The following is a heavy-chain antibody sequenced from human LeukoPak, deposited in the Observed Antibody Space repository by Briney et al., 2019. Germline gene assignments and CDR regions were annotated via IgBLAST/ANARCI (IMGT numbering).Heavy chain of an antibody. J-gene: IGHJ4*02. Sequence: PGGALRLSCAASGFTFRTYAIHWVRQAPGKGLEWVAVISYDGSNKYYEDSVKGRFTVSRDNSKNTLYLQMNSLSAEDTAVYYCAKALQGYSGSYTLDYWGQGTLVTVSS. CDR1: GFTFRTYA. V-gene: IGHV3-30*18. D-gene: IGHD1-26*01. CDR2: ISYDGSNK. CDR3: AKALQGYSGSYTLDY.